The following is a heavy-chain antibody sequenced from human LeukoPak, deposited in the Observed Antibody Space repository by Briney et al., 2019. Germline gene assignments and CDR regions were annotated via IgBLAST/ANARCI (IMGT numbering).Heavy chain of an antibody. J-gene: IGHJ6*02. D-gene: IGHD2-2*01. V-gene: IGHV3-11*01. CDR1: GFTFSDYY. CDR2: ISSSGSTI. Sequence: PGGSLRLSCAASGFTFSDYYMSWIRQAPGKGLEWVSYISSSGSTIYYADSVKGRFTISRDNAKNSLYLQMNSLRAEDTAVYYCARAYQLLFNYYGMDVWGQGTTVTVSS. CDR3: ARAYQLLFNYYGMDV.